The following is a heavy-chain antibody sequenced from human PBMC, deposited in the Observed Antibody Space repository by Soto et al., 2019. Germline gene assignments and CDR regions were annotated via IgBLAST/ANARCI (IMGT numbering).Heavy chain of an antibody. CDR1: GFTVSSNY. CDR2: TYPGGTT. CDR3: TREFRTSGSRDAVDI. D-gene: IGHD1-26*01. Sequence: EVQLVESGGGLVQPGGSLRLSCAASGFTVSSNYMSWVRQAPGRGLEWVSVTYPGGTTHYADSVKGRFTISRDNSKNTMDLQMNSLRADDTAMYYCTREFRTSGSRDAVDIW. V-gene: IGHV3-66*01. J-gene: IGHJ3*02.